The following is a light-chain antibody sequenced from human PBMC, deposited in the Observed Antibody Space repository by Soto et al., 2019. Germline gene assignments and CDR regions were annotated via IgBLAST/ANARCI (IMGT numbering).Light chain of an antibody. J-gene: IGLJ1*01. CDR3: QSYDSSLTV. CDR1: SSNIGAGYD. CDR2: GNS. V-gene: IGLV1-40*01. Sequence: QSALTQPPSVSGAPGQRVTTSCTGSSSNIGAGYDVHWYQQLPGTAPKLLIYGNSNRPSGVPDRFSGSKSGTSASLAITGLQAEDEADYYCQSYDSSLTVFGTGTKLTVL.